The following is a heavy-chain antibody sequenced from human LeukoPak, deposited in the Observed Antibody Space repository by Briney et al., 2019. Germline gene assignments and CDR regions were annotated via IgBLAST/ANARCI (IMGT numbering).Heavy chain of an antibody. CDR1: GGSMKSYY. D-gene: IGHD3-3*01. CDR2: IYHTGSI. V-gene: IGHV4-59*01. J-gene: IGHJ5*02. CDR3: ARDRSEWSAEDNWFDH. Sequence: PSETLSLTCIVSGGSMKSYYWNWIRQTPGKGLEWIGYIYHTGSIKYNPSLESRVSISMDTSKNQISLTLKSLTAADTAVYYCARDRSEWSAEDNWFDHWGRGTLVTVSS.